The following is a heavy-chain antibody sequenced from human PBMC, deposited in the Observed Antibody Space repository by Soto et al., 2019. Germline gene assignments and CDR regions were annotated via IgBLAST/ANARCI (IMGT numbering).Heavy chain of an antibody. CDR2: ISSGGST. D-gene: IGHD2-15*01. CDR3: AKRRGAGGHFDY. J-gene: IGHJ4*02. Sequence: GGSLRLSCAASGFTFTSYAMGWVRQAPGKGLEWGSVISSGGSTYYADSVRGRFTISRDNSKDTLSLQMNSLRAEDTAVYYCAKRRGAGGHFDYWGQGALVTVSS. CDR1: GFTFTSYA. V-gene: IGHV3-23*01.